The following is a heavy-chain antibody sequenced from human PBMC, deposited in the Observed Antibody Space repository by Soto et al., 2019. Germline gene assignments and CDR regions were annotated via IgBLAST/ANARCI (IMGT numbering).Heavy chain of an antibody. CDR1: GGSISSSSYY. D-gene: IGHD5-12*01. CDR2: IYYSGST. J-gene: IGHJ5*02. Sequence: PSETLSLTCTVSGGSISSSSYYWGWIRQPPGKGLEWIGSIYYSGSTYYNPSLKSRVTISVDTSKNQFSLKLSSVTAADTAVYYCARQIYSGYEGQLRFDPWGQGTLVTVSS. CDR3: ARQIYSGYEGQLRFDP. V-gene: IGHV4-39*01.